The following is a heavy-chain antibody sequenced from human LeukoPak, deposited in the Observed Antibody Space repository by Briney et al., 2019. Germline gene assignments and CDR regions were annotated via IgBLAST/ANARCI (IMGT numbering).Heavy chain of an antibody. CDR2: IYYSGDT. CDR3: RCSGASRNDS. J-gene: IGHJ4*02. Sequence: SETVSLTGTVAGGSISISSYYWGWIRQPPGKGLERTGTIYYSGDTYYHPFPNTIVNISVDTSKNQFSLKLSSVAAADTAVYYCRCSGASRNDSWGQGTLVTVSS. CDR1: GGSISISSYY. V-gene: IGHV4-39*07. D-gene: IGHD2-15*01.